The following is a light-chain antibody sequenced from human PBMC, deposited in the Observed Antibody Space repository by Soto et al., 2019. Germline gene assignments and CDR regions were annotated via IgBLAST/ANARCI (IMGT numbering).Light chain of an antibody. CDR3: QQSYSTPLT. Sequence: DIQMTQSPSSLSASVGDRVTITCRASQSISSYLNWYQQKPGKAPTLLIYAASSLQSGVPSRFSGSGSGTDFTLTISSLQPEDVATYDCQQSYSTPLTFGVGTKVEIK. CDR2: AAS. V-gene: IGKV1-39*01. J-gene: IGKJ4*01. CDR1: QSISSY.